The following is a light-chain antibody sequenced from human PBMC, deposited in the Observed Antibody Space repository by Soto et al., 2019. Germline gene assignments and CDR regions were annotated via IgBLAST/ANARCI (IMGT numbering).Light chain of an antibody. Sequence: DIQMTQSPSTLSASFGDRVTITCRASQSIGGWLAWYQQKPGKAPKLLIYEASVLQNGVPSRFSGSGSGTEFTLAIDSLQPDDFATYYCQEHNTYIPTFGPGTKVDIK. CDR2: EAS. CDR1: QSIGGW. V-gene: IGKV1-5*03. CDR3: QEHNTYIPT. J-gene: IGKJ1*01.